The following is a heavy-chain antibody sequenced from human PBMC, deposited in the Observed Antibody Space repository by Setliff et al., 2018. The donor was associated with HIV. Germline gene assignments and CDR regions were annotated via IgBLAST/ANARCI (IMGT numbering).Heavy chain of an antibody. D-gene: IGHD5-12*01. CDR3: AREYSGYVDY. V-gene: IGHV4-39*02. CDR2: IYYAGNT. CDR1: GGSIDSTRFY. J-gene: IGHJ4*02. Sequence: PSETLSLTCSVSGGSIDSTRFYWGWIRQPPGKGLEWLGTIYYAGNTNYNPSLKSRITISVDRSYKQFSLRLTSLTAADTAVYYCAREYSGYVDYWGQGTLVTVSS.